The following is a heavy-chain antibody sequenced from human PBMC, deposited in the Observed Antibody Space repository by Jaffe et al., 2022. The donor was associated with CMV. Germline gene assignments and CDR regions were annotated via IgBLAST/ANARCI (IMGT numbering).Heavy chain of an antibody. CDR3: ARVPFVSDFWSGYGPSYYYYGMDV. J-gene: IGHJ6*02. D-gene: IGHD3-3*01. V-gene: IGHV4-59*01. Sequence: QVQLQESGPGLVKPSETLSLTCTVSGGSISSYYWSWIRQPPGKGLEWIGYIYYSGSTNYNPSLKSRVTISVDTSKNQFSLKLSSVTAADTAVYYCARVPFVSDFWSGYGPSYYYYGMDVWGQGTTVTVSS. CDR2: IYYSGST. CDR1: GGSISSYY.